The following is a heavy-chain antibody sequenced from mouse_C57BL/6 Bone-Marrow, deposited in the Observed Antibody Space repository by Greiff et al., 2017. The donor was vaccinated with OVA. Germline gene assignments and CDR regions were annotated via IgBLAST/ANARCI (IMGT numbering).Heavy chain of an antibody. V-gene: IGHV5-12*01. Sequence: EVKLVESGGGLVQPGGSLKLSCAASGFTFSDYYMYWVRQTPEKRLEWVAYISNGGGSTYYPDTVKGRFTISRDNAKNTLYLQMSRLKSEDTAMYYCARHSNQRAWFAYWGQGTLVTVSA. CDR2: ISNGGGST. CDR3: ARHSNQRAWFAY. J-gene: IGHJ3*01. D-gene: IGHD2-5*01. CDR1: GFTFSDYY.